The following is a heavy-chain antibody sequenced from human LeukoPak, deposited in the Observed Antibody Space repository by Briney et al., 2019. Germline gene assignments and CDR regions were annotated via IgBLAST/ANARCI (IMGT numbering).Heavy chain of an antibody. V-gene: IGHV1-69*13. CDR3: ARDNIRGGKGIAAAGGYY. CDR2: IIPIFDTA. Sequence: SVKVSCKASGGTFTSYAISWVRQAPGQGLEWMGGIIPIFDTAVYAQKFQGRVTVTADESTSTAYMDLSSLTSEDTAVYYCARDNIRGGKGIAAAGGYYWGQGTLVTVSS. J-gene: IGHJ4*02. D-gene: IGHD6-13*01. CDR1: GGTFTSYA.